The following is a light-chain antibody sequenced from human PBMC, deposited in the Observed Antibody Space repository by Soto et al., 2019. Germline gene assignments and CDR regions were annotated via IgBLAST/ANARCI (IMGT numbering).Light chain of an antibody. J-gene: IGKJ5*01. CDR2: KAT. Sequence: DIQMTQSPSSVSASVGDRVTISCRASQGISKWLAWYQQKPGKAPKLLIHKATNLQSGVPSRFSGSGHGTDFTLTISSLQPEDFATYYCQQYNSYPITFGQGTQLDIK. CDR1: QGISKW. V-gene: IGKV1-12*01. CDR3: QQYNSYPIT.